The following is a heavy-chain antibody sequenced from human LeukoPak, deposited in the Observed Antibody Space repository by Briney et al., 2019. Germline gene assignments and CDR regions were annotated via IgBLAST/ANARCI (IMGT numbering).Heavy chain of an antibody. D-gene: IGHD3-10*01. V-gene: IGHV3-21*01. CDR2: ISSSSSYI. Sequence: GGSLRLSCAASGFTFSSYWMHWVRQAPGKGLEWVSSISSSSSYIYYADSVKGRFTISRDNAKNSLYLQMNSLRAEDTAVYYCARTRITMVRGVPGDYYYYYYMDVWGKGTTVTVSS. CDR1: GFTFSSYW. J-gene: IGHJ6*03. CDR3: ARTRITMVRGVPGDYYYYYYMDV.